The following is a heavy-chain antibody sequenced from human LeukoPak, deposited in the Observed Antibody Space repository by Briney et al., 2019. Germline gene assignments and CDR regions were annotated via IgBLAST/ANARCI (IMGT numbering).Heavy chain of an antibody. CDR1: GYEFTAYW. V-gene: IGHV5-51*01. CDR3: ARLGNFYGSGSYLDY. D-gene: IGHD3-10*01. CDR2: IYPGDSET. Sequence: GESLKISCKVSGYEFTAYWIGWLRQMPGKGLEWMGIIYPGDSETRYSPSFQGQVTISADKSISTAYLQWSSLKASEIAMYYCARLGNFYGSGSYLDYWGQGTLVTVSS. J-gene: IGHJ4*02.